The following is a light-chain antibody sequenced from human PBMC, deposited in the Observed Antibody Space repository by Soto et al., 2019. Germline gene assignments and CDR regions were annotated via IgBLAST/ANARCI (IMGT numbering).Light chain of an antibody. CDR2: GAS. CDR3: QQYYNWPLT. V-gene: IGKV3-20*01. Sequence: EIVLTQSPGPLSLPPGERATLSCRASQSVYSSYLAWYQQRPGQAPRLLIYGASSRATGIPDRFSGSGSGTDFTLTISSLQSEDFALFYCQQYYNWPLTFGQGTKVDIK. CDR1: QSVYSSY. J-gene: IGKJ1*01.